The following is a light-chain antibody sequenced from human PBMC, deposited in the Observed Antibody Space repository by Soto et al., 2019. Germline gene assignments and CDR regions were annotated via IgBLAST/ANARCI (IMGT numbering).Light chain of an antibody. CDR1: SSEVGGYNY. Sequence: QSALTQPASVSGSPGQSITISCTGTSSEVGGYNYVSWYQQHPGKAPQLMIYDVNNRPSGVSNRFSGSKSGNTASLTISGLQAEDEADHDFFSYTSSGTFVFGGGTKLTVL. CDR2: DVN. J-gene: IGLJ2*01. V-gene: IGLV2-14*03. CDR3: FSYTSSGTFV.